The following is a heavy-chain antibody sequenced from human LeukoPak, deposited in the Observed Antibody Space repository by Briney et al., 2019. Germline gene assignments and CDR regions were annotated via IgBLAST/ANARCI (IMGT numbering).Heavy chain of an antibody. D-gene: IGHD3-3*01. J-gene: IGHJ6*03. CDR2: MNPNSGNT. CDR3: ARGLTHYDFWSGYHMGYYYMDV. Sequence: ASVKVSCKASGYTFTSYDINWVRQATGQGLEWMGWMNPNSGNTGYAQKFQGRVTMTRNTSISTAYMELSSLRSEDTAVYYCARGLTHYDFWSGYHMGYYYMDVWGKGTTVTVSS. V-gene: IGHV1-8*01. CDR1: GYTFTSYD.